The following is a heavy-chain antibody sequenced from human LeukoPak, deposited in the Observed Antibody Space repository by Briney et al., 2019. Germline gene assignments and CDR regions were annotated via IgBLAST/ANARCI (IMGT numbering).Heavy chain of an antibody. CDR2: INSDGSST. J-gene: IGHJ6*03. CDR1: GFTFSSYW. D-gene: IGHD6-13*01. CDR3: ARSAAAGFSYYSYYLDV. V-gene: IGHV3-74*01. Sequence: GGSLRLSCAASGFTFSSYWIHWVRQAPGKGLVWVSLINSDGSSTTYADSVKGRFTISRDNAKNTLYLQMNSLRAEDTAVYYCARSAAAGFSYYSYYLDVWGKGTTVT.